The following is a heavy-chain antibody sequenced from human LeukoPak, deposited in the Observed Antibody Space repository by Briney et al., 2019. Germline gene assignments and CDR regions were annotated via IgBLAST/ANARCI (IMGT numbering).Heavy chain of an antibody. CDR3: ASDSAAAGHYYYYYMDV. V-gene: IGHV1-69*06. CDR2: IIPIFGTA. Sequence: SVKVSCKASGGTFSSYAISWVRQAPGQGLEWMGGIIPIFGTANYAQKFQGRVTITADKSTSTAYMGLSSLRSEDTAVYYCASDSAAAGHYYYYYMDVWGKGTAVTVSS. CDR1: GGTFSSYA. D-gene: IGHD6-13*01. J-gene: IGHJ6*03.